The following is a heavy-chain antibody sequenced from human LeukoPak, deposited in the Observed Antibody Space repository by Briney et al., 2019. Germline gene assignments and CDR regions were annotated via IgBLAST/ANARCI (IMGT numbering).Heavy chain of an antibody. CDR1: GYSFSSCS. Sequence: ASVKVSCKASGYSFSSCSMSWVRQAPGQGLEWMGWISGYNGNTNYAQKLQGRVTLTTDTSTSTAYMELRSLRFDDTAIYYCAGGLNWNYDLGWVAPWGQGTLVAVSS. V-gene: IGHV1-18*01. D-gene: IGHD1-7*01. J-gene: IGHJ5*02. CDR2: ISGYNGNT. CDR3: AGGLNWNYDLGWVAP.